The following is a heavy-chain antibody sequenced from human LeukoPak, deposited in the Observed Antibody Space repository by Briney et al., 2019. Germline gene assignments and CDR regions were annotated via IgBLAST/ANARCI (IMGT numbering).Heavy chain of an antibody. D-gene: IGHD3-22*01. Sequence: ASVKVSCKASGYTFTGYYMHWVRQAPGQGLEWMGWINPNSGGTNYAQKFQGWVTMTRDTSISTAYMELSRLRSDDTAVYYCARDFPHYYDSSGYYSWYFDYWGQGTLVTVSS. CDR2: INPNSGGT. CDR3: ARDFPHYYDSSGYYSWYFDY. J-gene: IGHJ4*02. CDR1: GYTFTGYY. V-gene: IGHV1-2*04.